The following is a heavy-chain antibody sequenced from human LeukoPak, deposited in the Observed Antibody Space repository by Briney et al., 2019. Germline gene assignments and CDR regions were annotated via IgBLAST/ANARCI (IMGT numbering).Heavy chain of an antibody. V-gene: IGHV4-38-2*01. CDR3: ARRYDFWSGYYLG. CDR1: GYSISSGYY. Sequence: SETLSLTCAVSGYSISSGYYWGWIRQPPGKGLEWIGSIYHSGSTYYNPSLKSRVTISVDTSKNQFSLKLSSVTAADPAVYYCARRYDFWSGYYLGWGQGTLVTVSS. CDR2: IYHSGST. J-gene: IGHJ4*02. D-gene: IGHD3-3*01.